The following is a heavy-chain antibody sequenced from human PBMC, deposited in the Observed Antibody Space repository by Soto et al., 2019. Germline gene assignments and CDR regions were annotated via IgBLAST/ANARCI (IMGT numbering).Heavy chain of an antibody. V-gene: IGHV1-69*12. D-gene: IGHD6-13*01. CDR1: GGTFSSYA. CDR3: ANCDPDSSSTHYCYYGMDV. Sequence: QVQLVQSGAEVKKPGSSVKVSCKASGGTFSSYAISWVRQAPGQGLEWMGGIIPIFGTANYAQKFQGRVTIPAEESQSTAYMELSSMRSEDTAVYYCANCDPDSSSTHYCYYGMDVWGQGTTVTVSS. J-gene: IGHJ6*02. CDR2: IIPIFGTA.